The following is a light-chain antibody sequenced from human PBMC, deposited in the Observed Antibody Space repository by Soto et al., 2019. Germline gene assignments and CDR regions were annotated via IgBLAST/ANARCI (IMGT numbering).Light chain of an antibody. CDR2: NNN. J-gene: IGLJ1*01. CDR3: AAWDDSLNGYV. CDR1: SSNIGTNA. Sequence: QSALTQPPSASGTPGQRVTISCSGGSSNIGTNAVNWYQQLPGTAPKLLIYNNNQRPSGVPDRFSGSKSGTSASLAISGLQSEDEADYYCAAWDDSLNGYVFGTRTKVTVL. V-gene: IGLV1-44*01.